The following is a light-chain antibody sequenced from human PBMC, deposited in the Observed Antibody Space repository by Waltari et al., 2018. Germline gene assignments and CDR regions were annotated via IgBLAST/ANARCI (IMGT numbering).Light chain of an antibody. CDR3: RQYNSARVT. V-gene: IGKV1-12*01. CDR2: KAS. CDR1: QGISSW. Sequence: DIQMTQSPSSLSASVGDRVTITCRASQGISSWLAWYQQNPGKAPTLLIYKASSLQSGGPSSFSGSEAGADVTLTISSLQPEDCGTYCCRQYNSARVTFGGGTKVEIK. J-gene: IGKJ4*01.